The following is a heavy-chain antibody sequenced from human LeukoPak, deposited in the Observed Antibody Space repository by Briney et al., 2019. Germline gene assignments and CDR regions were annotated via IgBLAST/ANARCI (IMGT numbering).Heavy chain of an antibody. CDR2: IYYSGST. D-gene: IGHD1-26*01. J-gene: IGHJ5*02. V-gene: IGHV4-59*12. CDR1: GGSISSYY. Sequence: PSETLSLTCTVSGGSISSYYWSWIRQPPGKGLEWIGYIYYSGSTNYNPSLKSRVTISVDTSKNQFSLKLSSVTAADTAVYYCARERRLLGWFDPWGQGTLVTVSS. CDR3: ARERRLLGWFDP.